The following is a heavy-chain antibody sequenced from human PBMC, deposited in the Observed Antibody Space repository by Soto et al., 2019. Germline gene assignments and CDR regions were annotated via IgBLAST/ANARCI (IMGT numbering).Heavy chain of an antibody. V-gene: IGHV3-30-3*01. CDR1: GFTSSSYA. CDR2: ISQDGSKT. Sequence: PGGSLRLCCAASGFTSSSYAMHWVRQARGKGLEWVANISQDGSKTYYVDSVKGRFTISRDNSKNTLYLQMNSLRAEDTAVYYCARDRVDIVLVPAPFDPWGQGTLVTVSS. D-gene: IGHD2-2*03. CDR3: ARDRVDIVLVPAPFDP. J-gene: IGHJ5*02.